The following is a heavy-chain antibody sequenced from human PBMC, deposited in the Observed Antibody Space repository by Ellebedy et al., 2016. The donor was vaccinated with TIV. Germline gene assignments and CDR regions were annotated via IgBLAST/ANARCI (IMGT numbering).Heavy chain of an antibody. CDR3: ARGMGITTVYYYFAMDV. CDR2: INPNIGDT. J-gene: IGHJ6*02. CDR1: GYTFTDYY. V-gene: IGHV1-2*04. Sequence: AASVKVSCKASGYTFTDYYIHWVRQAPGQGLEWMGWINPNIGDTNYAQTFQGWVTMTWDTSISTAYMELSRLRSDETAVYYCARGMGITTVYYYFAMDVWGHGTTVTVSS. D-gene: IGHD3-22*01.